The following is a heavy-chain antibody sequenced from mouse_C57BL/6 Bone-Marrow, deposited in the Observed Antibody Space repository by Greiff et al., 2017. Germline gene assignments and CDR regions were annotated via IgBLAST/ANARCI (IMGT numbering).Heavy chain of an antibody. CDR2: LSAGGSYT. CDR1: GFTFSSYA. J-gene: IGHJ2*01. CDR3: ARGPLGRDYCDY. V-gene: IGHV5-4*03. D-gene: IGHD4-1*01. Sequence: EVKLMESGGGLVKPGGSLKLSCEASGFTFSSYALSWVRQTPEQRLEWVATLSAGGSYTYYPDNVKGRFTISRDNAKNTLYLQMSHLKSEDTAMYYCARGPLGRDYCDYWGQGTTLTVSS.